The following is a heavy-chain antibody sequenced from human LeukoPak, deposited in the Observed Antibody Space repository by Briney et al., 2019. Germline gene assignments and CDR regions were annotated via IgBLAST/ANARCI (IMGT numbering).Heavy chain of an antibody. J-gene: IGHJ4*02. Sequence: ASVKVSCKASGYTFTSYDINRVRQATGQGLEWMGWMNPNSGNTGYAQKFQGRVTMTRNTSISTAYMELSSLRSEDTAVYYCARGPPCSSTSCSTSHPYYFDYWGQGTLVTVSS. V-gene: IGHV1-8*01. D-gene: IGHD2-2*02. CDR2: MNPNSGNT. CDR1: GYTFTSYD. CDR3: ARGPPCSSTSCSTSHPYYFDY.